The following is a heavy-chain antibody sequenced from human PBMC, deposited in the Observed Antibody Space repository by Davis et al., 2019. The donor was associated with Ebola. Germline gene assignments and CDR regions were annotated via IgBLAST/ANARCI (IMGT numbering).Heavy chain of an antibody. D-gene: IGHD6-6*01. CDR3: ARSRGIAARRFDY. CDR2: INHSGST. J-gene: IGHJ4*02. CDR1: GGSFSGSY. V-gene: IGHV4-34*01. Sequence: MPSETLSLTCAVYGGSFSGSYWSWIRQPPGRGLEWIGEINHSGSTNYNPSLKSRVTISVDTSKNQFSLNLSSVTAADTAVYYCARSRGIAARRFDYWGQGTLVTVSS.